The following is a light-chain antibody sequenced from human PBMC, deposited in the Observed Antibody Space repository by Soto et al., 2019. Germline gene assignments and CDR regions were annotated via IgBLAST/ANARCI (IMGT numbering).Light chain of an antibody. CDR1: QSVSSSY. Sequence: DTVLTQSPGTLSLSPGERATLSCRASQSVSSSYLAWYQQKPGQAPRLLIYGASSRATGIPDRFSGSGSGTDFTLTISRLEPEDCAVYYCQQYGSSPPWTFGQGTKLEIK. J-gene: IGKJ2*02. CDR3: QQYGSSPPWT. CDR2: GAS. V-gene: IGKV3-20*01.